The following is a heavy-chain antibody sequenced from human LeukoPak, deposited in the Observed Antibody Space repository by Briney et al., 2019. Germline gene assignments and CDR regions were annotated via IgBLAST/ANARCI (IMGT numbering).Heavy chain of an antibody. J-gene: IGHJ4*02. CDR3: ARGIQYSSGWYLGYYFDY. CDR1: GGSISSGDYY. CDR2: IYYSGST. D-gene: IGHD6-19*01. Sequence: SQTLSLTCTVSGGSISSGDYYWSWIRQPPGKGLEWIGYIYYSGSTYYNPSIKSRVTISVDTSKNQFSLKLSSVTAADTAVYYCARGIQYSSGWYLGYYFDYWGQGTLVTVSS. V-gene: IGHV4-30-4*01.